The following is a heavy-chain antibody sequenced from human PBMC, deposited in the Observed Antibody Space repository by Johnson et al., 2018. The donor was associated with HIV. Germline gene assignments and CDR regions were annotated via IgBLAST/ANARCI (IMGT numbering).Heavy chain of an antibody. Sequence: VLLVESGGGVVQPGRSLILSCAASGFTFSSYAMHWVRQAPGKGLEWVSGINWNGGSTGDADSVKGRFTISRDNARNSLYLQMNSLRAEDTALYYCARATWSDDAFDIWGQGTMVTVSS. CDR3: ARATWSDDAFDI. V-gene: IGHV3-20*04. J-gene: IGHJ3*02. CDR1: GFTFSSYA. D-gene: IGHD2-8*01. CDR2: INWNGGST.